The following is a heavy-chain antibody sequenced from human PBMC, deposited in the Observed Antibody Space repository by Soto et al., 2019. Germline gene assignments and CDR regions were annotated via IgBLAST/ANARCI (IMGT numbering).Heavy chain of an antibody. D-gene: IGHD3-10*01. J-gene: IGHJ6*02. V-gene: IGHV4-59*12. Sequence: SETLSLTCTVSGGSISSYYWSWIRQPPGKGLEWIGYIYYSGSTNYNPSLKSRVTISVDTSKNQFSLKLSSVTAADTAVYYCARVGLLWFGELLSPGYYYYGMDVWGQGTTVTVSS. CDR2: IYYSGST. CDR3: ARVGLLWFGELLSPGYYYYGMDV. CDR1: GGSISSYY.